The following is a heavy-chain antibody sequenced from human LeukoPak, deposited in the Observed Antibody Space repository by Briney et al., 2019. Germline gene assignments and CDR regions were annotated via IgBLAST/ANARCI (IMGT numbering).Heavy chain of an antibody. CDR2: IYYSGST. Sequence: SETLSLTCTVSGGSISSSSYYWGWIRQPPGKGLEWIGSIYYSGSTYYNPSLKSRVTISVDTSKNQFSLKLSSVTAADTAVYYCARLSSEDRGYSYENWFDPWGQGTLVTVSS. CDR3: ARLSSEDRGYSYENWFDP. D-gene: IGHD5-18*01. V-gene: IGHV4-39*01. CDR1: GGSISSSSYY. J-gene: IGHJ5*02.